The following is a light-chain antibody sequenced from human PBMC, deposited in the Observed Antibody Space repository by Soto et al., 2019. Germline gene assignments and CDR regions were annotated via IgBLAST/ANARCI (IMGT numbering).Light chain of an antibody. J-gene: IGKJ3*01. CDR3: QQYYTPFT. CDR1: QSVLYSSNNKNY. Sequence: DIVMTQSPDSLAVSLGERATINCKSSQSVLYSSNNKNYLAWYQQKPGQPPKLLIYWASTRESGVPDRFSGSGSGTDFTLTISSLQAEDVEVYYCQQYYTPFTLGRGTKVDI. V-gene: IGKV4-1*01. CDR2: WAS.